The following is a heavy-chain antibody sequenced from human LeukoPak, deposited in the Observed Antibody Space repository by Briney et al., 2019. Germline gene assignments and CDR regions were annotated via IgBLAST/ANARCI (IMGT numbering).Heavy chain of an antibody. CDR3: AKRDGWELHPNWFDP. CDR2: INHSGST. Sequence: SETLSLTCDVYNGSFSFHFWSWIRQPPGKGLEWIGEINHSGSTNYNPSLKNRVTISVDTSKNQFSLSLASVTAADTAVYYCAKRDGWELHPNWFDPWGQGTLVTVSS. CDR1: NGSFSFHF. J-gene: IGHJ5*02. V-gene: IGHV4-34*01. D-gene: IGHD5-24*01.